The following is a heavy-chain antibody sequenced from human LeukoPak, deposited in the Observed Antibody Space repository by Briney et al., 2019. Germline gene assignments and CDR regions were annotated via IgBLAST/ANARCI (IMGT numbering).Heavy chain of an antibody. D-gene: IGHD1-1*01. V-gene: IGHV1-18*01. CDR2: ISAYNGNT. CDR3: ARDSWNDPVEGDY. CDR1: GGTFSSYA. Sequence: RASVKVSCKASGGTFSSYAIGWVRQAPGQGLEWMGWISAYNGNTNYAQKLQGRVTMTTDTSTSTAYMELRSLRSDDTAVYYCARDSWNDPVEGDYWGQGTLVTVSS. J-gene: IGHJ4*02.